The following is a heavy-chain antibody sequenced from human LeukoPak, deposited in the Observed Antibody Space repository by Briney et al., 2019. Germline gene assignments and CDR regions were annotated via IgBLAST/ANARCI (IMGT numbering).Heavy chain of an antibody. CDR1: GGSISSSGYY. V-gene: IGHV4-30-2*01. CDR2: IYHSGST. CDR3: ARIHPEPPPSSSSGDYYYYYMDV. D-gene: IGHD6-6*01. Sequence: PSETLSLTCTVSGGSISSSGYYWSWIRQPPGKGLEWIGYIYHSGSTYYNPSLKSRVTISVDRSKNQFSLKLSSVTAADTAVYYCARIHPEPPPSSSSGDYYYYYMDVWGKGTTVTVSS. J-gene: IGHJ6*03.